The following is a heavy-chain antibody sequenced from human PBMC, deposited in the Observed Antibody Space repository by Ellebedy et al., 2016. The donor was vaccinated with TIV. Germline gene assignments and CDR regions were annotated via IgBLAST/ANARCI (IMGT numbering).Heavy chain of an antibody. V-gene: IGHV5-51*01. CDR2: IYPGDSDT. D-gene: IGHD4-17*01. Sequence: GESLKISXKGSGYSFTSYWIGWVRQMPGKGLEWMGIIYPGDSDTRYSPSFQGQVTISADKSISTAYLQWSSLKASDTAMYYCARRGDTVTTSLVYYYGMDVWGQGTTVTVSS. J-gene: IGHJ6*02. CDR1: GYSFTSYW. CDR3: ARRGDTVTTSLVYYYGMDV.